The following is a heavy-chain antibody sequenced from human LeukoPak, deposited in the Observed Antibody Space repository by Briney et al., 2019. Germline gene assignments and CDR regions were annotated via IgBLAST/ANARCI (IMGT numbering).Heavy chain of an antibody. D-gene: IGHD2/OR15-2a*01. Sequence: SETLSLTCTVSGGSISSSYSYWGWIRQPPGKGLEWIGNIYYSGSTYYSPSLTSRVTVSVDTSENQFFLKLSSVTAADTAVYYCARAHSIASYYYGVDVWGQGTTVTVSS. CDR2: IYYSGST. CDR3: ARAHSIASYYYGVDV. CDR1: GGSISSSYSY. J-gene: IGHJ6*02. V-gene: IGHV4-39*07.